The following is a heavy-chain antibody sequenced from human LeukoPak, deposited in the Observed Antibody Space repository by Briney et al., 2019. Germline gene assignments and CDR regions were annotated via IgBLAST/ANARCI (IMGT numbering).Heavy chain of an antibody. J-gene: IGHJ6*03. CDR1: GYTLTGYY. CDR2: INPNDRGT. Sequence: ASVSVSCTASGYTLTGYYLHWLRQAPGQGIEWMGWINPNDRGTKYAQKFQDRFTMTRDTSISTVYMELTRLRSDDTAVYYCARDPAHYYYLYVWGRGTTVTGSS. CDR3: ARDPAHYYYLYV. V-gene: IGHV1-2*02.